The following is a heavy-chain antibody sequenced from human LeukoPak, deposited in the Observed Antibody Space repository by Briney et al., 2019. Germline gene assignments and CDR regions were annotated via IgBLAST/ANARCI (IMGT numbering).Heavy chain of an antibody. CDR3: AKVRSGSANWALRIFDN. CDR2: ISGDGGTT. V-gene: IGHV3-23*01. CDR1: GFPFSNYA. D-gene: IGHD1-1*01. Sequence: GSLRLSCAASGFPFSNYAMSWVRQAPGKGLECVSVISGDGGTTYYADFVKGRFTISRDNSNNTLYVQMNSLRAEDTAVYYCAKVRSGSANWALRIFDNWGQGTLVTVSS. J-gene: IGHJ4*02.